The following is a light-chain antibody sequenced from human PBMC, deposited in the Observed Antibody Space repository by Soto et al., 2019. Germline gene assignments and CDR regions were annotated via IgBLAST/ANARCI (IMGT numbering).Light chain of an antibody. V-gene: IGKV1-9*01. CDR2: AAS. Sequence: DIQLTQSPSFLSASVGDRVTLTCRASQGINTYLAWYQQKPGKTPKLLVYAASTLQSGVPSRFSGSGSGTEFTLTISSLQPEDFATYYCQQLDNYPITFGQGTRLDIK. J-gene: IGKJ5*01. CDR1: QGINTY. CDR3: QQLDNYPIT.